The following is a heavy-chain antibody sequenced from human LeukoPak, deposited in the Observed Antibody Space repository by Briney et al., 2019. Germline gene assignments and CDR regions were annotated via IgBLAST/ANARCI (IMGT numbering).Heavy chain of an antibody. V-gene: IGHV1-2*02. Sequence: GASVKVSCKASGYTFTDYYMHWVRQAPGQGLEWMGWINPNSGGTNYAQNFQGRVTMTRDMSISTAYMELSRLRSDDTAVYYCARDRSGVVVINKEYFQHWGQGTLVTVSS. CDR1: GYTFTDYY. CDR3: ARDRSGVVVINKEYFQH. CDR2: INPNSGGT. D-gene: IGHD3-22*01. J-gene: IGHJ1*01.